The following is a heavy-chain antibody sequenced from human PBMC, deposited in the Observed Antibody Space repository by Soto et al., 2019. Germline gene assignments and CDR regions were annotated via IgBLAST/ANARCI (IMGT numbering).Heavy chain of an antibody. V-gene: IGHV3-53*01. CDR2: VFTDGNT. Sequence: PGGSLRLSCAASGFNVSRNYMNWVRQAPGECLEWVALVFTDGNTFYGGSLKVRFTISTDSPKNTLSLQLNRVRAQDTAAYYCATRTAPPGRYYFDHWGHGXLVTVYS. D-gene: IGHD6-13*01. CDR1: GFNVSRNY. CDR3: ATRTAPPGRYYFDH. J-gene: IGHJ4*01.